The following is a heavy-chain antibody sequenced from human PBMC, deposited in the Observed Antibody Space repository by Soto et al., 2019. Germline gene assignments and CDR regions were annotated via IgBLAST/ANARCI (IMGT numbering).Heavy chain of an antibody. CDR3: GRGLWGSNPYDLESYYSRADY. CDR1: GFPFSTSS. Sequence: EVQVLESGGGLVQPGGSLRLSCAVSGFPFSTSSMNWVRQAPGKGLEWVSYIGSGSGPTYYANSVKGRFTISRDYARNALYLQMDRLRAEETAVYYYGRGLWGSNPYDLESYYSRADYWGQGTRVTVSS. D-gene: IGHD3-10*01. J-gene: IGHJ4*02. CDR2: IGSGSGPT. V-gene: IGHV3-48*01.